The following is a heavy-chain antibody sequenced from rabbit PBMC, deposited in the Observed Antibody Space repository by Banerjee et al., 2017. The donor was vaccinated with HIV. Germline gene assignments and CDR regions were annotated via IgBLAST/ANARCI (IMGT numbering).Heavy chain of an antibody. J-gene: IGHJ4*01. CDR2: IYTSSGST. V-gene: IGHV1S40*01. CDR3: ARSYGGSSYDPYYFNL. Sequence: QSLEESGGDLVKPEGSLTLTCKASGFDLSSYYYMCWVRQAPGKGLELIACIYTSSGSTWYASWVNGRFTISKTSSTTVTLQMTSLTAADTATYFCARSYGGSSYDPYYFNLWGQGTLVTVS. D-gene: IGHD8-1*01. CDR1: GFDLSSYYY.